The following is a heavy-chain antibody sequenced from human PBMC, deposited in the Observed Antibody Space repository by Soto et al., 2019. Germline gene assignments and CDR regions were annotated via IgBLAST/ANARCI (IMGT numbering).Heavy chain of an antibody. CDR3: ARGWFGLAEY. Sequence: QVQLVQSGAEVKKPGASVKVSCKASGYTFTSYGITWVRQAPGQGLEWMGWISAYNGNTNYVQKFQGRVTMTTDTXXXXXXXXXXXXXXXXXXXXXCARGWFGLAEYWGQGTLVTVSS. CDR2: ISAYNGNT. V-gene: IGHV1-18*01. CDR1: GYTFTSYG. J-gene: IGHJ4*02. D-gene: IGHD3-10*01.